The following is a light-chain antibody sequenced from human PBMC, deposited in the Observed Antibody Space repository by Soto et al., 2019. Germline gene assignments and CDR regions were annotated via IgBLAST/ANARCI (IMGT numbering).Light chain of an antibody. Sequence: DIQMTQSPSSLSASVGDSVTISCRAGQTINTYLNWYQQKPGQAPKVLIFAISTLQPGVPSRFRGSGSGTEFSLTISSLQPEDAATYYCQQTYSSPLTFGGGTKVEIK. CDR1: QTINTY. CDR3: QQTYSSPLT. CDR2: AIS. J-gene: IGKJ4*01. V-gene: IGKV1-39*01.